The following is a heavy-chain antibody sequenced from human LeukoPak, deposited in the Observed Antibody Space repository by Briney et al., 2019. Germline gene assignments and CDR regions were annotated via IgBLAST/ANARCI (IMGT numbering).Heavy chain of an antibody. CDR2: ISSRSDVI. J-gene: IGHJ4*02. CDR3: ARDGSRGYDMDY. CDR1: GFTFNTYN. V-gene: IGHV3-48*01. D-gene: IGHD3-10*01. Sequence: GGSLRLSCAASGFTFNTYNMDWVRQAPGKGLEWVSYISSRSDVIYYADSAKGGFTISRDNVKNSLYLQMNSLRAEDTAVYYCARDGSRGYDMDYWGQGTLVTVSS.